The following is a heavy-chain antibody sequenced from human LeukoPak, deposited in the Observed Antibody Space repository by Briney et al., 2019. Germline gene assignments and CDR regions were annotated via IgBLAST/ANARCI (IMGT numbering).Heavy chain of an antibody. V-gene: IGHV3-11*01. CDR2: IRSSGSTI. J-gene: IGHJ4*02. CDR1: GFTFSVYY. CDR3: AASYGDYPFDY. Sequence: GGSLRLSCAASGFTFSVYYMSWIRQAPRKGLEWVSYIRSSGSTIYYADSVKGRFTISRDNAKNSLYLQMNSLRAEDTAVYYCAASYGDYPFDYWGQGTLVTVSS. D-gene: IGHD4-17*01.